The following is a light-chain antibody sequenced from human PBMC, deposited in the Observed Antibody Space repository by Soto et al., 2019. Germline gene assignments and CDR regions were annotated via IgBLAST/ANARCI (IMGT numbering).Light chain of an antibody. V-gene: IGLV2-8*01. J-gene: IGLJ2*01. CDR2: EVS. CDR1: SSDVGGYNF. Sequence: QSALTQPPSASGSPGQSVTISCTGTSSDVGGYNFVSWYQQHPGKAPKHLIYEVSKRPSGVPDRFSGSKSDNTASLTVSGLQAEDEADYYCSSFAGGNNLLFGGGTKLTVL. CDR3: SSFAGGNNLL.